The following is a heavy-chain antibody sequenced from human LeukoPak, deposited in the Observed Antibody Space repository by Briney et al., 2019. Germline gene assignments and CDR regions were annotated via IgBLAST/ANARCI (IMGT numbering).Heavy chain of an antibody. V-gene: IGHV1-8*03. J-gene: IGHJ3*02. D-gene: IGHD2-15*01. CDR2: MNPNSGNT. CDR3: ATGIGVVVVAASNAFDI. Sequence: ASVKVSCKASGYTFTSYDINWVRQATGQGLEWMGWMNPNSGNTGYAQKFQGGVTITRNTSISTAYMELSSLRSEDTAVYYCATGIGVVVVAASNAFDIWGQGTMVTVSS. CDR1: GYTFTSYD.